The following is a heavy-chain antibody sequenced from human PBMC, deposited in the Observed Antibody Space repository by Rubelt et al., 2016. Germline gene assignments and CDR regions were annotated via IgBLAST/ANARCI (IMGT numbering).Heavy chain of an antibody. CDR1: GFTVSSNY. CDR3: ARDRIRDGYNWFAFDI. Sequence: GGSLRLSCAASGFTVSSNYMSWVRQAPGKGLEWVSVIYSGGSTYYADSVKGRFTISRHNSKNTLYLQMNSLRAEDTAVYYCARDRIRDGYNWFAFDIWGQGTMVTVSS. J-gene: IGHJ3*02. CDR2: IYSGGST. D-gene: IGHD5-24*01. V-gene: IGHV3-53*01.